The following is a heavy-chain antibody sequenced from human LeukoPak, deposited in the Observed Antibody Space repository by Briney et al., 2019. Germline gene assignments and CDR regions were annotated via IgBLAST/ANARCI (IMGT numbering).Heavy chain of an antibody. D-gene: IGHD1-1*01. V-gene: IGHV3-23*01. CDR3: ARDFTRYNWNDVPPRKEYFDY. CDR1: GYSISSGYY. CDR2: ISGSGGST. Sequence: PSETLSLTCTVSGYSISSGYYWGWIRQPPGKGLEWVSAISGSGGSTYCADSVKGRFTISRDNAKNSLYLQMNSLRAEDTAVYYCARDFTRYNWNDVPPRKEYFDYWGQGTLVTVSS. J-gene: IGHJ4*02.